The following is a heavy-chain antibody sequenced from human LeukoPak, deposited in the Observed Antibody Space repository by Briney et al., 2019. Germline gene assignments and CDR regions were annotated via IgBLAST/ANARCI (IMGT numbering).Heavy chain of an antibody. CDR3: AAYGALDY. D-gene: IGHD4-17*01. J-gene: IGHJ4*02. V-gene: IGHV3-23*01. CDR2: ISGSGTST. Sequence: PGGSLRLSCAASGFTFSSYAVSWVRQAPGKGLEWVSSISGSGTSTYYADSVKGRFTISRDNSKNTPYLQMNSQRAEDTAVYYCAAYGALDYWGQGTLVTVSS. CDR1: GFTFSSYA.